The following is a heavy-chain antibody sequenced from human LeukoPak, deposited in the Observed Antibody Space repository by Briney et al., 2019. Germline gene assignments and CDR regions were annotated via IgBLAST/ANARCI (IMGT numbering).Heavy chain of an antibody. D-gene: IGHD6-13*01. CDR1: GGSFSRYY. CDR3: ARGRPIAGAVLNLDY. CDR2: INHSGST. V-gene: IGHV4-34*01. J-gene: IGHJ4*02. Sequence: SETLSLTCAVYGGSFSRYYWSWIRQPPGKGLEWIGEINHSGSTNYNPSLKSRVTISVDTSKNQFSLKLSSVTAADTAVYYCARGRPIAGAVLNLDYWGQGTLVTVSS.